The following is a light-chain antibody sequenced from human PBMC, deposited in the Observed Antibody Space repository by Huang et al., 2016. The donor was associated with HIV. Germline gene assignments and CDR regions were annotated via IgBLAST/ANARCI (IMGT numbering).Light chain of an antibody. J-gene: IGKJ1*01. CDR2: SES. V-gene: IGKV1-6*01. CDR1: QDIRND. Sequence: AIQMTQSPSSLSASVGDRVTITCRASQDIRNDLGWYQQKPGKAPKLLIYSESSVQSGVPSRFSGSGSGTDFTLTISSLQPEDFATYYCLQNYAFPRMFGQGTKVEIK. CDR3: LQNYAFPRM.